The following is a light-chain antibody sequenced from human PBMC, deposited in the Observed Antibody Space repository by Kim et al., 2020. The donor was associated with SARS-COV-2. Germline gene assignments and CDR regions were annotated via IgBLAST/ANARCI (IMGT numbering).Light chain of an antibody. CDR3: QQLNRYGT. CDR2: SAS. CDR1: QDINSY. Sequence: IQLTQSPSSLSASVGDRVTITCRASQDINSYLAWYQQKPGKAPKLLIYSASTLQSGVPSRFSGSGSGTDFTLTISSLQPEDLATYYCQQLNRYGTVGQRTRLEIK. J-gene: IGKJ5*01. V-gene: IGKV1-9*01.